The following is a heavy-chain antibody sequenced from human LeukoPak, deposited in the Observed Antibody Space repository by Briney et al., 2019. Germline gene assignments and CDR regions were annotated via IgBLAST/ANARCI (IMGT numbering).Heavy chain of an antibody. CDR2: ISGSGANT. J-gene: IGHJ4*02. CDR1: GFTFSSYA. CDR3: TKLDSISTD. V-gene: IGHV3-23*01. Sequence: PRGSLRLSCAGSGFTFSSYAMIWVRQAPGKGLEWVSSISGSGANTYYADSVKGRFTISRDNSKNTLYLHMNSLRAEDTAVYYCTKLDSISTDWGQGTLVTVST. D-gene: IGHD1-14*01.